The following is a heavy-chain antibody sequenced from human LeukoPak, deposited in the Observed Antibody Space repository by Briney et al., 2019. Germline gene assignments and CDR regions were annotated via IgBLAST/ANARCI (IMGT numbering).Heavy chain of an antibody. D-gene: IGHD3-9*01. V-gene: IGHV1-46*01. CDR2: MNPSDGST. J-gene: IGHJ6*02. CDR3: ARPLVTLKDYYYGMDV. CDR1: GYTFTSYY. Sequence: ASVKVSCKASGYTFTSYYIHWVRQAPGQGLEWMGIMNPSDGSTSYAQKFRGRVTMTRDTSTSTVYMELSSLRSEDTAVYYCARPLVTLKDYYYGMDVWGQGTTVTVSS.